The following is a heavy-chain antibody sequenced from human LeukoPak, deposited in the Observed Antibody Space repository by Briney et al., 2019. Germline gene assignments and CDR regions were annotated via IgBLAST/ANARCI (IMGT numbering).Heavy chain of an antibody. V-gene: IGHV4-34*01. D-gene: IGHD5-18*01. J-gene: IGHJ5*02. CDR3: ARRSMQLWLRWFDP. CDR2: NNHSGST. Sequence: SETLSLTCAVYGGSFSGYYWGWIRQPPGRGLEWIGENNHSGSTNYNPSLKSRVTISVDTSKNQFSLKLSSVTAADTAVYFCARRSMQLWLRWFDPWGQGTLVTVSS. CDR1: GGSFSGYY.